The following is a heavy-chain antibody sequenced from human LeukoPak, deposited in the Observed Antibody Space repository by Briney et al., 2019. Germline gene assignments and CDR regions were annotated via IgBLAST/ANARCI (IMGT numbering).Heavy chain of an antibody. D-gene: IGHD3-3*01. CDR1: GYTFTGYY. J-gene: IGHJ3*02. Sequence: ASVKVSCKASGYTFTGYYMHWVRQAPGQGLEWMGWINPNSGGTNYAQKFQGRVTMTRDTSISTAYMELSRLRTDDTAVYYCARGATFGGDDGFDIWGQGTMVTVSS. CDR2: INPNSGGT. CDR3: ARGATFGGDDGFDI. V-gene: IGHV1-2*02.